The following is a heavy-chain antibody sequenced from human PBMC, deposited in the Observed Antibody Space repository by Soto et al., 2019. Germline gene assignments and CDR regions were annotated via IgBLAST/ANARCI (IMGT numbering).Heavy chain of an antibody. Sequence: ASVKVSCKASGYTFTGYYMHWVRQAPGQGIEWMGWINPNSGCTKYAQKFQGCVTMNRDTSISTAYMELSRLRSDDTAVSYCSSWYNRRRWYFFDYWGQGSLVTVSS. J-gene: IGHJ4*02. V-gene: IGHV1-2*04. D-gene: IGHD1-20*01. CDR2: INPNSGCT. CDR3: SSWYNRRRWYFFDY. CDR1: GYTFTGYY.